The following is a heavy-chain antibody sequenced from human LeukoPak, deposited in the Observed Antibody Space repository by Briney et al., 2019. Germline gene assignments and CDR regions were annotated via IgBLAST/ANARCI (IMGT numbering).Heavy chain of an antibody. Sequence: ASVKVFCKASGGTFSSYAISWVRQAPGQGLEWMGGIIPIFGTANYAQKFQGRVTITADESTSTAYMELSSLRSEDTAVYYCATPPYGGYKGYFDYWGQGTLVTVSS. D-gene: IGHD5-12*01. V-gene: IGHV1-69*13. CDR2: IIPIFGTA. J-gene: IGHJ4*02. CDR1: GGTFSSYA. CDR3: ATPPYGGYKGYFDY.